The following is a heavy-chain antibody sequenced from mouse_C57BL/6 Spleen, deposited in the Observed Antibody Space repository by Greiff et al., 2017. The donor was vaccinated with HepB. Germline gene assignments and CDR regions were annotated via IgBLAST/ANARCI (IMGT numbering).Heavy chain of an antibody. J-gene: IGHJ3*01. CDR2: IYPGSGST. V-gene: IGHV1-55*01. CDR3: ARSMYYGSSSTGTWFAY. D-gene: IGHD1-1*01. CDR1: GYTFTSYW. Sequence: QVQLQQPGAELVKPGASVQMSCKASGYTFTSYWITWVKQRPGQGLEWIGDIYPGSGSTNYNEKFKSKATLTVDTSSSTAYMQLSSLTSEDSAVYYCARSMYYGSSSTGTWFAYWGQGTLVTVSA.